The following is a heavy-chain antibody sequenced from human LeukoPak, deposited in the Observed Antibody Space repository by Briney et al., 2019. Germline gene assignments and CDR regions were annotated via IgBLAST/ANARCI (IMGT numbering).Heavy chain of an antibody. Sequence: ASVKVSCKASGYTFSNYYMHWVRQAPGQGLEWMGIINPSGGSTSYAQRFQDRVTMTRDTSTSTVYMDLSSLRSEDTAVYYCARGYTSSGWFDYWGQGTLVTVSS. CDR2: INPSGGST. CDR3: ARGYTSSGWFDY. CDR1: GYTFSNYY. V-gene: IGHV1-46*03. J-gene: IGHJ4*02. D-gene: IGHD2-2*01.